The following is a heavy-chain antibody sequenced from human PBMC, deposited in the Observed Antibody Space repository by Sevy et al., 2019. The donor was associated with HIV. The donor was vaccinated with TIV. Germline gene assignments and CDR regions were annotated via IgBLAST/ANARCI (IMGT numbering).Heavy chain of an antibody. Sequence: GGSLRLSCAASGFTFSKYWMGWVRQAPGKGLEWVANIKQDAGQKYYVDSVKGRFTISRDNAKNSLYLQMNSLKAEDTDVYFCARDDGNYYFHYWGQGTLVTVSS. D-gene: IGHD1-7*01. J-gene: IGHJ4*02. CDR3: ARDDGNYYFHY. V-gene: IGHV3-7*01. CDR1: GFTFSKYW. CDR2: IKQDAGQK.